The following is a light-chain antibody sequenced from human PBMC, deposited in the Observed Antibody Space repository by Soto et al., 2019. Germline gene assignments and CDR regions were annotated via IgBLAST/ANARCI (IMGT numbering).Light chain of an antibody. CDR2: SNN. J-gene: IGLJ1*01. CDR1: SSNIGSNY. CDR3: AAWDDSLSGPHYV. V-gene: IGLV1-47*02. Sequence: QSVLTQPPSASGTPGQRVTISCSGSSSNIGSNYVYWYQQLPGTAPKLLIYSNNQRSSGVPDRFSGSKSGTSASLAISGLRSEDEADYYCAAWDDSLSGPHYVFGTGTKLTVL.